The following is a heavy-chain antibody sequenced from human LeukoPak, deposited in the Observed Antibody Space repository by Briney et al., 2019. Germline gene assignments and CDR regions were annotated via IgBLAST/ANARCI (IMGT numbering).Heavy chain of an antibody. CDR2: IKQDGSEK. Sequence: GSLRLSCAASGFTFSTYWVHWVRQAPGKGLEWVANIKQDGSEKNYVDSVKGRFTISRDNAKNSLYLQMNSLRAEDTAVYYCARDLDSYGWFDYWGQGTLVTVSS. CDR3: ARDLDSYGWFDY. J-gene: IGHJ4*02. CDR1: GFTFSTYW. V-gene: IGHV3-7*01. D-gene: IGHD5-18*01.